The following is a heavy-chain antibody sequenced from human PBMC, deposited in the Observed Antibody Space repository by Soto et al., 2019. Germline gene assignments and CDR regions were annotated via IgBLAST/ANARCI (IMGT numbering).Heavy chain of an antibody. D-gene: IGHD3-9*01. J-gene: IGHJ4*02. CDR1: GASITGTSY. CDR3: AKDRIAGYFDYFDS. Sequence: SETLSLTCTVSGASITGTSYWSWIRQPAGKGLEWIGRFSLSGTTNYNPSLRSRVTMSADVSKNQFSLRLTSVTAADTAIYYCAKDRIAGYFDYFDSWGQGTLVTVSS. CDR2: FSLSGTT. V-gene: IGHV4-4*07.